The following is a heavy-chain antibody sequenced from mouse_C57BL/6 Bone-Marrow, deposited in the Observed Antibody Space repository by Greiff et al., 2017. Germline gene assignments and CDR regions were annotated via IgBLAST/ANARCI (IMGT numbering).Heavy chain of an antibody. CDR2: ISSGGSYT. CDR1: GFTFSSYG. CDR3: ARRGVCLGFAY. J-gene: IGHJ3*01. Sequence: DVKLVESGGDLVKPGGSLKLSCAASGFTFSSYGMSWVRQTPDKRLEWVATISSGGSYTYYPDSVKGRFTISRDNAKNTLYLQMSSLKSEDTAMYYCARRGVCLGFAYWGRGTRVTVSA. D-gene: IGHD2-10*02. V-gene: IGHV5-6*02.